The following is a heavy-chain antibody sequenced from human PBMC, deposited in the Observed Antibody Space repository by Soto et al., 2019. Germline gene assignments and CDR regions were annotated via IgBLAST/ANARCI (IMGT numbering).Heavy chain of an antibody. Sequence: SETLSLTCTVSGDSISSGDYYWSWIRQPPGKGLEWIGLIYYSGSTHYNPSLKSRLIISVNTSKNQFSLKLSSVTAADTAVYYCAYLRWADHRDIFALRGRGSLVIVSS. D-gene: IGHD4-17*01. V-gene: IGHV4-30-4*02. CDR3: AYLRWADHRDIFAL. J-gene: IGHJ4*02. CDR2: IYYSGST. CDR1: GDSISSGDYY.